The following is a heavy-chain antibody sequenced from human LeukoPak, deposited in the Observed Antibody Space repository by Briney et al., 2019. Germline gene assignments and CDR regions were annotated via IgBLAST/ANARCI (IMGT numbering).Heavy chain of an antibody. V-gene: IGHV1-18*01. J-gene: IGHJ4*02. CDR2: ISAYNGNT. CDR3: ARDKGTSYLSSFDY. D-gene: IGHD6-6*01. CDR1: GYTFTSYG. Sequence: APVKVSCKASGYTFTSYGISWVRQAPGQGLEWMGWISAYNGNTNYAQKFQGRVTMTRDTSTSTVYMELSSLRSEDTAVYYCARDKGTSYLSSFDYWGQGTLVTVSS.